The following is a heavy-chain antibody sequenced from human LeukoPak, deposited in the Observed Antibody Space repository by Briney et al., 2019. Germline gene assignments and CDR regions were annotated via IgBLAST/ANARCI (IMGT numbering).Heavy chain of an antibody. CDR1: GFTFSSYW. J-gene: IGHJ4*02. V-gene: IGHV3-74*03. CDR2: INVDGRVK. D-gene: IGHD2-21*01. CDR3: VRDLIVVDTPGDDFDY. Sequence: GGSLRLSCAASGFTFSSYWMHWVRQVPGKGLEWVSRINVDGRVKTYADSVRGRFTISRDNAKNTVSLLMNSLRAEDTAVYYCVRDLIVVDTPGDDFDYWGQGALVTVSS.